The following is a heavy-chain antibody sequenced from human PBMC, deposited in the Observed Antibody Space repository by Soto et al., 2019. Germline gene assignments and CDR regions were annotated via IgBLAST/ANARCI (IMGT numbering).Heavy chain of an antibody. CDR2: IKRDGSGG. Sequence: EEQLVESGGGLVQPGGSLRLSCAASGFSFSSYWMTWVRQAPGKGLEWVANIKRDGSGGSYLDSVRGRFTVSRDNVRNSLYLQMDSLRAADTALYYCARDVSPGSSITLYLDAFDIWGQGTMVTVSS. D-gene: IGHD3-10*01. CDR1: GFSFSSYW. J-gene: IGHJ3*02. V-gene: IGHV3-7*05. CDR3: ARDVSPGSSITLYLDAFDI.